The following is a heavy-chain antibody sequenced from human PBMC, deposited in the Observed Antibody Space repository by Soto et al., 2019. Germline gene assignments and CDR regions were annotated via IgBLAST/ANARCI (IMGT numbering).Heavy chain of an antibody. CDR3: ARLRIYGDLDFDY. Sequence: PSETLSLTCAVYGGSFSGYYWSWIRQPPGKGLEWIGEINHSGSTNYNPSLKSRVTISVDTSKNQFSLKLSSVTAADTAVYYCARLRIYGDLDFDYWGQGTLVTVSS. V-gene: IGHV4-34*01. D-gene: IGHD4-17*01. CDR2: INHSGST. J-gene: IGHJ4*02. CDR1: GGSFSGYY.